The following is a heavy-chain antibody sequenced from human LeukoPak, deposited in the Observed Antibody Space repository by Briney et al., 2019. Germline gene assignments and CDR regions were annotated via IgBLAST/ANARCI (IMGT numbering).Heavy chain of an antibody. V-gene: IGHV3-30*02. J-gene: IGHJ4*02. CDR3: AKDRYSYGSYYFDY. D-gene: IGHD5-18*01. Sequence: GGSLRLSCAASRFTFSSHGMHWVRQAPGKGLEWVTFIRYDGSNRYYADSVKGRFTISRDNSKNTLYLQMNSLRAEDTAVYYCAKDRYSYGSYYFDYWGQGTLVTVSS. CDR1: RFTFSSHG. CDR2: IRYDGSNR.